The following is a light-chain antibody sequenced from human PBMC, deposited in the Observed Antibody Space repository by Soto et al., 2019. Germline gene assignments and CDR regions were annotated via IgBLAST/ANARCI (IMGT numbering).Light chain of an antibody. CDR3: QQFDAPVS. CDR1: QSVNSN. V-gene: IGKV3-15*01. CDR2: GAS. J-gene: IGKJ2*03. Sequence: EIVMTQSPATLSVSPGERATLSRRSSQSVNSNLAWYQQKPGQAPRLLIYGASSRATGVPARFSGSGSGTEFTLSISSLQSEDSAVYFCQQFDAPVSFGQGTKLEIK.